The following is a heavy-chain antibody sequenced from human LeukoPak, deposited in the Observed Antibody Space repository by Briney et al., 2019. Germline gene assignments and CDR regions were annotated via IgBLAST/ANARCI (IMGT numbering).Heavy chain of an antibody. CDR3: ARHIPYYDILTGYYFDY. D-gene: IGHD3-9*01. CDR2: IYYSGST. J-gene: IGHJ4*02. CDR1: GYSISSGYY. Sequence: KASETLSLTCTVSGYSISSGYYWGWIRQPPGNGLEWIGSIYYSGSTYYNPSLKSRVTISVDTSKNQFSLKLSSVTAADTAVYYCARHIPYYDILTGYYFDYWGQGTLVTVSS. V-gene: IGHV4-38-2*02.